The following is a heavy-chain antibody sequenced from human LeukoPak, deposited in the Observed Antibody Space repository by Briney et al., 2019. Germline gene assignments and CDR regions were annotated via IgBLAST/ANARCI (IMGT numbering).Heavy chain of an antibody. D-gene: IGHD1-26*01. V-gene: IGHV3-30-3*01. CDR3: ARDSIVGATAVPVYYFDY. CDR1: GFTFSSYA. Sequence: PGGSLRLSCAASGFTFSSYAMHWVRQAPGKGLEWVAVISYDGSNKYYADSVKGRFTISRDNSKNTLYLQMNSLRAEDTAVYYCARDSIVGATAVPVYYFDYWGQGTLVTVSS. J-gene: IGHJ4*02. CDR2: ISYDGSNK.